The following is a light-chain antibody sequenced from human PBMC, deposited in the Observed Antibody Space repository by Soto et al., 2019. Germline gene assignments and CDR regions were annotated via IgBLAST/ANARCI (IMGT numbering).Light chain of an antibody. CDR2: GAS. Sequence: EIGLTQPPGTLSCPPGERATLSCRASQRVSIYLAWYQQKPGQAPRLLISGASSRATGIPDRFSGSGSGTDFTLTISRLEPEDFAVYYCQQYGSSPGTFGGGTKVEIK. J-gene: IGKJ4*02. V-gene: IGKV3-20*01. CDR1: QRVSIY. CDR3: QQYGSSPGT.